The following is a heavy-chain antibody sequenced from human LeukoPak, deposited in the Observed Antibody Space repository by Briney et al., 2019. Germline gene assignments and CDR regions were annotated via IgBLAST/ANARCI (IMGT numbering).Heavy chain of an antibody. CDR2: SRNKANSYTT. J-gene: IGHJ3*02. CDR1: GFTFSDHY. Sequence: GGSLRLSCAASGFTFSDHYMDWVRQAPGKGLEWVGRSRNKANSYTTEYAASVKGRFIISRDDSKNSLYLQMNSLKTEDTAVYYCARDLDYGGNSDAFDIWGQGTMVTVSS. V-gene: IGHV3-72*01. CDR3: ARDLDYGGNSDAFDI. D-gene: IGHD4-23*01.